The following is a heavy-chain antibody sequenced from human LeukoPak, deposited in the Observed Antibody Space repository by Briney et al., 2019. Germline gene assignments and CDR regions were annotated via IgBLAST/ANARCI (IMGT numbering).Heavy chain of an antibody. Sequence: GGSLRLSCAASGFTFSSYGMHWVRQAPGKGLEWVAFIRYDGSNKYYADSVKGRFTLSRDNSKNTLYLQMNSLRAEDTAVYYCAKDSAAAGTHYYYYYMDVWGKGTTVTVSS. V-gene: IGHV3-30*02. CDR3: AKDSAAAGTHYYYYYMDV. CDR1: GFTFSSYG. CDR2: IRYDGSNK. D-gene: IGHD6-13*01. J-gene: IGHJ6*03.